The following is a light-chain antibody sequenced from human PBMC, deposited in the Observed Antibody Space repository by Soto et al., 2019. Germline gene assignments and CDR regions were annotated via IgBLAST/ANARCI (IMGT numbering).Light chain of an antibody. CDR2: DAS. V-gene: IGKV3-11*01. CDR1: QSVSSY. Sequence: EIVLTQSPATLSLSPGERATLSCRASQSVSSYLAWYQQKPGQAPRLLIYDASNRATGIPARFSGSGSGTDFTLTIISLEPEDFAVYSCQQRSNWPPLTFGGGTKVEIK. J-gene: IGKJ4*01. CDR3: QQRSNWPPLT.